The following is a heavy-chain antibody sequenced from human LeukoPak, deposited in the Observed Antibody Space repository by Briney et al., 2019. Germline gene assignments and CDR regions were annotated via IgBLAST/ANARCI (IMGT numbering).Heavy chain of an antibody. Sequence: GGSLRLSCAASGFTFDDYGMSWVRQAPGKGLEWVTGITWNGASTGFADSVKGRFTISSDNAQNSLYLGMSSLRAEDTALYYCARDSGSVAADSWGQGTLVTVSS. CDR1: GFTFDDYG. CDR2: ITWNGAST. J-gene: IGHJ4*02. V-gene: IGHV3-20*04. D-gene: IGHD6-19*01. CDR3: ARDSGSVAADS.